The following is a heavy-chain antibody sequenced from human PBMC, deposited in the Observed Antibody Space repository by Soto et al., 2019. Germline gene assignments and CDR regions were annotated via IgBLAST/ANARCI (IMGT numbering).Heavy chain of an antibody. J-gene: IGHJ4*02. Sequence: QVQLVQSGAEVKKPRASVKVSCKASGYTFTSYDINWVRQATGQGLEWMGWMNPNSGNTGYAQKFRGRVTMTRNTSISTAYMELSSLRSEDTAVYYCAREKSSGNYNDYWGQGTLVTVSS. CDR1: GYTFTSYD. CDR3: AREKSSGNYNDY. V-gene: IGHV1-8*01. D-gene: IGHD3-22*01. CDR2: MNPNSGNT.